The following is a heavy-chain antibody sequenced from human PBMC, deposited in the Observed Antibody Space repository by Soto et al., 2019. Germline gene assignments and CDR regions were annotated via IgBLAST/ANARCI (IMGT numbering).Heavy chain of an antibody. D-gene: IGHD3-3*01. V-gene: IGHV4-59*07. CDR2: IYYSGST. CDR1: GRSISCYY. Sequence: PSDTLSPTCTFNGRSISCYYWSWLRHPPGKVLEWIGYIYYSGSTNYNPSLKSRVTISVDTSKNQFSLKLSSVTAADTAVYYCARGGGYDFWSGDYDYWGQGTLVTVS. J-gene: IGHJ4*02. CDR3: ARGGGYDFWSGDYDY.